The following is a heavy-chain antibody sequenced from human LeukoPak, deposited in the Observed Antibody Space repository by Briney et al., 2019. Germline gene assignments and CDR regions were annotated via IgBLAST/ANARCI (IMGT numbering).Heavy chain of an antibody. CDR2: VSGGGGST. D-gene: IGHD6-13*01. CDR3: AKSGSWYFFDY. CDR1: GFTLRSYA. Sequence: GGSLGLSCAASGFTLRSYAMNWVRQAPGKGLEWVSTVSGGGGSTYYTASVRGRFTISRDNSKNTLSLQMNSLRAEDTAVYYCAKSGSWYFFDYWGQGTLVTVSS. J-gene: IGHJ4*02. V-gene: IGHV3-23*01.